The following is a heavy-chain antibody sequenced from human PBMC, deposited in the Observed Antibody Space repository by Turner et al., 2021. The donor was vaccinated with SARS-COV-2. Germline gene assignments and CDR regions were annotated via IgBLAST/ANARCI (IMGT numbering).Heavy chain of an antibody. CDR3: AKGPWYYYDSSGLPYYFDY. CDR2: ISYDGSNK. V-gene: IGHV3-30*18. D-gene: IGHD3-22*01. CDR1: GFTFSSYG. J-gene: IGHJ4*02. Sequence: VQLVESGGGLVQRGRSLRLSCSASGFTFSSYGMHWVRQAPGKGLEWVAVISYDGSNKYYADSVKGRFTISRDNSKNTLYLQMNSLRAEDTAVYYCAKGPWYYYDSSGLPYYFDYWGQGTLVTVSS.